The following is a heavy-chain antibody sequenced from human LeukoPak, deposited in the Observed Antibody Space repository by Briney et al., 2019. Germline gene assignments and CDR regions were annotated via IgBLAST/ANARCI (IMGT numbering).Heavy chain of an antibody. Sequence: GESLKISCKVSGYRFSTYWIGWVRQLPGEGLEWMGIIYPDDSDTRYSPSFQGQVTISAEKSISTTHLQWSSLKASDTAMYYCARHENGMDVWGQGTTVTVSS. V-gene: IGHV5-51*01. J-gene: IGHJ6*02. CDR3: ARHENGMDV. CDR2: IYPDDSDT. CDR1: GYRFSTYW.